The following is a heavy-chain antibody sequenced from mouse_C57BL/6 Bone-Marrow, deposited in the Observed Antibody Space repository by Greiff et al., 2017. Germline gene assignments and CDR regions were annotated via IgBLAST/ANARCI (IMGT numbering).Heavy chain of an antibody. Sequence: EVKLMESGGGLVKPGGSLKLSCAASGFTFRSYAMSWVRQTPEKRLEWVATISDGGSYTYYPDNVKGGFTISRDNAKNNLYLQMSHLKSEDTAMYYCARRGYYGSSDYWGQGTTLTVSS. CDR2: ISDGGSYT. V-gene: IGHV5-4*03. CDR1: GFTFRSYA. J-gene: IGHJ2*01. D-gene: IGHD1-1*01. CDR3: ARRGYYGSSDY.